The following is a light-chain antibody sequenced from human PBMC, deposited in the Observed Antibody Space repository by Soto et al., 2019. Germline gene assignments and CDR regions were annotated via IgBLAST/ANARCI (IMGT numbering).Light chain of an antibody. CDR2: KAS. CDR3: QQYNSYST. Sequence: DIQMTQSPSTLSASVGDRVTITCRASQSISSRLAWYQQKPGKAPRVLIYKASNLQSGVPSRFSGSGSGTEFTLTISSLQPDDFATYYCQQYNSYSTFGQGTKVDI. J-gene: IGKJ1*01. CDR1: QSISSR. V-gene: IGKV1-5*03.